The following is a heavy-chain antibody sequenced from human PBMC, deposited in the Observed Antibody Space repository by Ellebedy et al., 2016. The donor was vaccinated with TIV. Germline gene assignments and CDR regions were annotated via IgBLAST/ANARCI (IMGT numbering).Heavy chain of an antibody. CDR2: IYTSGNT. Sequence: MPSETLSLTCTVPGASLSSAYWSWIRQSAGKGLEWIWRIYTSGNTNYNPSLKSRVTMSVDTSKNLFSFKLTPATAADTARYYCARGGSFANFWGQGILVTVSS. V-gene: IGHV4-4*07. J-gene: IGHJ4*02. CDR3: ARGGSFANF. D-gene: IGHD1-26*01. CDR1: GASLSSAY.